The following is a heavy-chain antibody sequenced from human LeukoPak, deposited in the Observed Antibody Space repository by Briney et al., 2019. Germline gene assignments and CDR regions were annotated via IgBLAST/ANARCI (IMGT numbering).Heavy chain of an antibody. CDR1: GFTFSNYW. V-gene: IGHV3-74*01. Sequence: SGGSLRLSCAASGFTFSNYWMHWVRQDPGKGLVWVSLINPDGSITNYADSVKGRFTISRDNSKNSLYLQMNSLRAEDTALYYCAKGGLTMPNGMDVWGKGTTVTVSS. J-gene: IGHJ6*04. D-gene: IGHD2/OR15-2a*01. CDR2: INPDGSIT. CDR3: AKGGLTMPNGMDV.